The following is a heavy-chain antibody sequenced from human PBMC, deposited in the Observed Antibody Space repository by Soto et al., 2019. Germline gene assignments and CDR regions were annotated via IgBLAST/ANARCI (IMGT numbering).Heavy chain of an antibody. V-gene: IGHV3-72*01. D-gene: IGHD6-19*01. CDR3: AMLGGWSGGSSGMDV. CDR2: IRRKANSYTT. J-gene: IGHJ6*02. CDR1: GLIFSDYH. Sequence: EVQLVESGGGLVQPGGSLRLSCAASGLIFSDYHMDWVRQAAGKGLEWVGRIRRKANSYTTEYAASVKGRFTISRDDSKNSLYLQRNSLKSEDTAVYYCAMLGGWSGGSSGMDVWGQGTTVTVSS.